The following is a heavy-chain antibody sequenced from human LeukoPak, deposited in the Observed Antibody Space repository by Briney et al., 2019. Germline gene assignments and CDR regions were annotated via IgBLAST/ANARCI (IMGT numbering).Heavy chain of an antibody. Sequence: GGSLRLSCAASGFTFDDYAMHWVRQAPGKGLEWVSGISWNSGSIGYADSVKGRFTISRDNAKNSLYLQMNSLRAEDTASYYCAKATNRGYSYGVYFDYWGQGTLVTVSS. CDR3: AKATNRGYSYGVYFDY. CDR2: ISWNSGSI. J-gene: IGHJ4*02. CDR1: GFTFDDYA. V-gene: IGHV3-9*01. D-gene: IGHD5-18*01.